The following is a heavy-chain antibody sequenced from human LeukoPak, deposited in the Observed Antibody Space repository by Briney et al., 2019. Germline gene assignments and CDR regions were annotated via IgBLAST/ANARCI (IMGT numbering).Heavy chain of an antibody. J-gene: IGHJ5*02. CDR1: GGSISTYH. V-gene: IGHV4-30-4*01. CDR2: IYYSGST. Sequence: SETLSLTCTVSGGSISTYHWSWIRQPPGKGLEWIGYIYYSGSTYYNPSLKSRVTISVDTSKNQFSLKLSSVTAADTAVYYCARGYSSSSSRFDPWGQGTLVTVSS. D-gene: IGHD6-6*01. CDR3: ARGYSSSSSRFDP.